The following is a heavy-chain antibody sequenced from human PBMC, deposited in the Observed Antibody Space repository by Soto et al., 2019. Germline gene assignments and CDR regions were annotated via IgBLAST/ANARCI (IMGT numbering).Heavy chain of an antibody. Sequence: QLQLQESGPGLVKPSETLSLTCTVSGGSISSSSDYWGWIRQPPGKGLEWLAYIYYSGTTIYNPSLKSRITISMDTSKNQVSLRLTSVTAADTAVYYCARHPIVGTTLYFDYWGRGTLVTVSS. D-gene: IGHD1-26*01. CDR3: ARHPIVGTTLYFDY. V-gene: IGHV4-39*01. CDR2: IYYSGTT. CDR1: GGSISSSSDY. J-gene: IGHJ4*02.